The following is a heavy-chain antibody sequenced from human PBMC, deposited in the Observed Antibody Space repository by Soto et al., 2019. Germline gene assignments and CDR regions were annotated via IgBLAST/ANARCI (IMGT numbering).Heavy chain of an antibody. D-gene: IGHD1-26*01. CDR2: INPANGNT. J-gene: IGHJ3*01. CDR3: ARDIVSVGPRANEAFDV. CDR1: GFTFSDTL. V-gene: IGHV1-3*01. Sequence: QVQLVQSGAELKKPGASVNISCQASGFTFSDTLINWVRQGPGQRLEWMGWINPANGNTRYSEPFQGRVTISSLSSASTADVALSDLTSEDTAVYYCARDIVSVGPRANEAFDVWGQGTMITVSS.